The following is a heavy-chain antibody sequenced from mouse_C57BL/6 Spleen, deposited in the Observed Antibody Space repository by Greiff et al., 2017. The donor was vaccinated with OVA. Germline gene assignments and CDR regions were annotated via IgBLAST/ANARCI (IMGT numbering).Heavy chain of an antibody. V-gene: IGHV1-42*01. CDR2: INPSTGGT. J-gene: IGHJ2*01. Sequence: VQLQQSGPELVKPGASVKISCKASGYSFTGYYMNWVKQSPEKSLEWIGEINPSTGGTTYNQKFKAKATLTVDKSSSTAYMQLKSLTSEDSAVYYCARRTNYYGPDYWGQGTTLTVSS. CDR3: ARRTNYYGPDY. CDR1: GYSFTGYY. D-gene: IGHD1-2*01.